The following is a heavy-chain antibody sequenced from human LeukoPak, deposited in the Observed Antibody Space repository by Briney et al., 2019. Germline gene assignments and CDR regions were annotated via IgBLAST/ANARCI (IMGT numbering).Heavy chain of an antibody. J-gene: IGHJ4*02. CDR1: GFTFRNYW. D-gene: IGHD3-3*01. V-gene: IGHV3-7*01. CDR2: IKQDGSEK. CDR3: ARTYYDFWSGYYSHEGNPFDY. Sequence: GSLRLSCATSGFTFRNYWMSWVRQAPGKGLEWLANIKQDGSEKYYVDSVKGRFTISRDNAKNSLYLEMNSLRAEDTAVYYCARTYYDFWSGYYSHEGNPFDYWGQGTLVTVSS.